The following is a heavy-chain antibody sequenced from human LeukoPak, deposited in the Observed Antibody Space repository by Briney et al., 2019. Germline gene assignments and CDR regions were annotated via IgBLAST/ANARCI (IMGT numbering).Heavy chain of an antibody. J-gene: IGHJ4*02. CDR1: GFTFSSYA. CDR3: AKDLSPKYSSSIVPGIPDY. V-gene: IGHV3-23*01. Sequence: GGSLRLSCAASGFTFSSYAMSWVRQAPGKGLEWVSAISGSGGSTYYADSVKGRFTISRDNSKNTLYLQMNSLRAEDTAVYYCAKDLSPKYSSSIVPGIPDYWGQGTLVTVSS. CDR2: ISGSGGST. D-gene: IGHD6-6*01.